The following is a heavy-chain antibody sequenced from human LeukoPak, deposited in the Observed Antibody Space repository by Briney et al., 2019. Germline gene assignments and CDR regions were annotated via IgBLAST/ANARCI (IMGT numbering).Heavy chain of an antibody. D-gene: IGHD5-18*01. Sequence: PGGSLRLSCAASGFVFTNHSISWVRQPSGGGREWISVISVGGRTTEYADSVKGRFTVSRDIPQNTVSLQMNSLRVEDTGIYYCAKNFMVKRNIFSWGQGIQVTVSS. CDR3: AKNFMVKRNIFS. J-gene: IGHJ4*02. CDR2: ISVGGRTT. CDR1: GFVFTNHS. V-gene: IGHV3-23*01.